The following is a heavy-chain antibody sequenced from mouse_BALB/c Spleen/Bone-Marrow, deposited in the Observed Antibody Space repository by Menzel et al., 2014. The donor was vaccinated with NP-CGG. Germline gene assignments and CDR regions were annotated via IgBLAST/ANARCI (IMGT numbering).Heavy chain of an antibody. J-gene: IGHJ2*01. CDR2: IVPANGNT. CDR3: ASYDYGYYFDY. Sequence: EVQLQQSGAELVKPGASVKLSCTTSGFNIKDTYMHWVKLRPEQGLEWIGRIVPANGNTKYAPKFQGKATITADTSFNTAYLQLSSLTSEDTAVYFCASYDYGYYFDYWGQGTTLTVSS. CDR1: GFNIKDTY. D-gene: IGHD2-4*01. V-gene: IGHV14-3*02.